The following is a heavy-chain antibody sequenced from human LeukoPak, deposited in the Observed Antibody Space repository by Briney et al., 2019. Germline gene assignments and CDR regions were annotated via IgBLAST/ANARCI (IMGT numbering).Heavy chain of an antibody. V-gene: IGHV4-34*01. Sequence: PSETLSLTCAVYGGSFSGYYWTWIRQPPGKGLEWIGEMNHSGSTYYNPSLKSRVTISVDTSKNQFSLKLSSVTAADTAVYYCARVYSGYGGRSHAFDIWGQGTMVTVSS. D-gene: IGHD5-12*01. CDR2: MNHSGST. CDR3: ARVYSGYGGRSHAFDI. J-gene: IGHJ3*02. CDR1: GGSFSGYY.